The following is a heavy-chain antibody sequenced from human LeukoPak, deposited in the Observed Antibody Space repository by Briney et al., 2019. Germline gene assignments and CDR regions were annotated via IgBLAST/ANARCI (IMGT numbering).Heavy chain of an antibody. CDR1: GGSITSYN. D-gene: IGHD3-22*01. Sequence: PSETLSLTCTVSGGSITSYNWNWIRQPPGKGLEWIGFIYYSGNNNYNPSLKSRVTISVDTSKNQFSLKLSSVAAADTAVYYCAREGDSSAWGDAFDIWGQGTMVTVSS. J-gene: IGHJ3*02. CDR2: IYYSGNN. CDR3: AREGDSSAWGDAFDI. V-gene: IGHV4-59*01.